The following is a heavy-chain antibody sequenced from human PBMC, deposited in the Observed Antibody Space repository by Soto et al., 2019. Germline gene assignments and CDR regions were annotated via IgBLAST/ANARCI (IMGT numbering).Heavy chain of an antibody. CDR3: ARGDYVWYFDL. CDR1: GGSISSYY. D-gene: IGHD4-17*01. J-gene: IGHJ2*01. CDR2: IYYSGST. Sequence: QVQLQESGPGLVKPSETLSLTCTVSGGSISSYYWSWIRQPPGKGLEWIGYIYYSGSTNDNPSLKSRGTISVDTSKNQVALKLSSVTAADTAVYYCARGDYVWYFDLWGRGTLVTVSS. V-gene: IGHV4-59*01.